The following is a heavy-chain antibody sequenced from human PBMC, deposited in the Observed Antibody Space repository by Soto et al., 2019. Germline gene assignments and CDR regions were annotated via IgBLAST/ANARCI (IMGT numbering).Heavy chain of an antibody. CDR3: VRGKEQYHTLTYSYFDQ. J-gene: IGHJ4*02. V-gene: IGHV3-74*01. D-gene: IGHD4-4*01. CDR1: GFTWCHSW. CDR2: INNDGSMT. Sequence: PGGSLRLSCAASGFTWCHSWLHWVRQAPGEGRVWGSRINNDGSMTNDVDSVKGRFTISRDNAKNTLYLQMNSLGAEDTAVYYCVRGKEQYHTLTYSYFDQWGQGTLVTVSS.